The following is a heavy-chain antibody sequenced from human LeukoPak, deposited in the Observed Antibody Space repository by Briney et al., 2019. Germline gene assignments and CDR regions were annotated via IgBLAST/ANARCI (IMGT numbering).Heavy chain of an antibody. J-gene: IGHJ4*02. CDR2: INPNSDDT. Sequence: ASVKVSFKTSGYTFIGYYIHWVRQAPGQGLEWMGWINPNSDDTNYAQKFQGRVTMTRDTSISTAYMELSSLRSEDTAVYYCARGDLYNFDNWGQGTLVTVSS. CDR3: ARGDLYNFDN. CDR1: GYTFIGYY. V-gene: IGHV1-2*02. D-gene: IGHD3-10*01.